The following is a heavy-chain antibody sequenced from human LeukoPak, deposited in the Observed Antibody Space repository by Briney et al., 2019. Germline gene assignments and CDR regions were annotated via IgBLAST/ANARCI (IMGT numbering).Heavy chain of an antibody. CDR3: ASVTPSSGSYYDY. Sequence: SVKVSCKASGGTFSSYAISWVRQAPGQGLEWMGGIIPIFGTANYAQKFQGRVMITTDESTSTAYMELSSLRSEDTAVYYCASVTPSSGSYYDYWGQGTLVTVSS. CDR1: GGTFSSYA. D-gene: IGHD1-26*01. CDR2: IIPIFGTA. V-gene: IGHV1-69*05. J-gene: IGHJ4*02.